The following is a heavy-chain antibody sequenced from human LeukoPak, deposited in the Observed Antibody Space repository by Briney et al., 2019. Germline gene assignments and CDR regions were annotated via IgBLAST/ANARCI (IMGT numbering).Heavy chain of an antibody. CDR1: GLSLSNAW. Sequence: PGGSLRLSCEASGLSLSNAWMSWVRQAPGKGLEWVGRIKSKIDGGTSIYAAPVKGRFTISRDDSKNSLYLQVNSLKTEDTAVYYCTTDDGYNMYNWFDPWGQGTLVTVSS. V-gene: IGHV3-15*01. CDR3: TTDDGYNMYNWFDP. CDR2: IKSKIDGGTS. D-gene: IGHD5-24*01. J-gene: IGHJ5*02.